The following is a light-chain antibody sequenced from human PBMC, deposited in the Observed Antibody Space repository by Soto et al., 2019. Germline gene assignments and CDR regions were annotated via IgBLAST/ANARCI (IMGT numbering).Light chain of an antibody. CDR1: QSVSIN. V-gene: IGKV3-15*01. CDR3: PHYYTWPPWT. Sequence: EIVMPQSPATLSVSPGERATLSCRSSQSVSINLAWYQQKPGQAPRLLIYGASTRATGIPARFSGSGSGTEFTLTIRSLQSVDFAVYCCPHYYTWPPWTFGQGTKVEIK. CDR2: GAS. J-gene: IGKJ1*01.